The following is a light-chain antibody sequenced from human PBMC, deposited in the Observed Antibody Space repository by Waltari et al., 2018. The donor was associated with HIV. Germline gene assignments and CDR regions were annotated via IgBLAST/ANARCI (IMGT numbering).Light chain of an antibody. J-gene: IGLJ3*02. Sequence: QLVLTQSPSASASLGASVKLTCTLSSGHSTYAIAWHQQQPEKGPRYLMKLNSDGSQSKGDGIPDRFSGSSSGAERYLTIASLQSEDEADYYCQAWGTGILVFGGGTKLTVL. CDR1: SGHSTYA. CDR2: LNSDGSQ. CDR3: QAWGTGILV. V-gene: IGLV4-69*01.